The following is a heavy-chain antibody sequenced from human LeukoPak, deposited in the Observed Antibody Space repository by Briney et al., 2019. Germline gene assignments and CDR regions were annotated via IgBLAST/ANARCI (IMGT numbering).Heavy chain of an antibody. CDR3: ARDLGANYWFGELSYFDY. Sequence: ASVKVSCKVSGYTLTELSMHWVRQAPGKGLEWMGGFDPEDGETIYAQKFQGRVTMTEDTSTDTAYMELSSLRSEDTAVYYCARDLGANYWFGELSYFDYWGQGTLVTVSS. CDR1: GYTLTELS. D-gene: IGHD3-10*01. CDR2: FDPEDGET. J-gene: IGHJ4*02. V-gene: IGHV1-24*01.